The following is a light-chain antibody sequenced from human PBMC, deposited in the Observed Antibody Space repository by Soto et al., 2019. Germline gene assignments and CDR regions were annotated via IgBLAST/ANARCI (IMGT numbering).Light chain of an antibody. Sequence: EVVLTQSPVTLSLSPGERATLSCRASQSFRGLLAWYQQKPGQAPRILIYDEYNRATGIPPRFSGSGSGTDLNLTISSLEPEDSAVYYCQKRHMWPITCGQGTRLEIK. J-gene: IGKJ5*01. V-gene: IGKV3-11*01. CDR3: QKRHMWPIT. CDR1: QSFRGL. CDR2: DEY.